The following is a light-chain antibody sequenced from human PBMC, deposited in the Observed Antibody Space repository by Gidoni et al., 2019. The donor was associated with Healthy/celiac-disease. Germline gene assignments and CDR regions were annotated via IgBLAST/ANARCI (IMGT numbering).Light chain of an antibody. CDR3: QQSYSTLWT. CDR2: AAS. V-gene: IGKV1-39*01. J-gene: IGKJ1*01. CDR1: QSTSSY. Sequence: DIQMTQSPSSLSASVGDRVTITCRASQSTSSYLNWYQQKPGKVPKLLIYAASSLQSGVPSRFSGSGSGTDFTLTISSLQPEDFATYYCQQSYSTLWTFGQGTKVEIK.